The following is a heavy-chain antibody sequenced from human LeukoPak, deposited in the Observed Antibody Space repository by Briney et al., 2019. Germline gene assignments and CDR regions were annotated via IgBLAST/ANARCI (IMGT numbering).Heavy chain of an antibody. CDR1: GGSISSSNW. V-gene: IGHV4-4*02. D-gene: IGHD6-13*01. CDR2: IYHSGRT. J-gene: IGHJ4*02. CDR3: ARHDLPQQDFDY. Sequence: SGTLSLTCAVSGGSISSSNWWSWVRQPPGKGLEWIGEIYHSGRTNYTPSLKSRVTISVDKSKNQLSLKLSSVTAADTAVYYCARHDLPQQDFDYWGQGTLVTVSS.